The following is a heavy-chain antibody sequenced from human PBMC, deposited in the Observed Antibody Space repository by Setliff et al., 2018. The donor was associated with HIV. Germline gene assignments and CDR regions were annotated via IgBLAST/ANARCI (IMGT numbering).Heavy chain of an antibody. J-gene: IGHJ5*01. D-gene: IGHD3-16*01. CDR1: GGSISSDDYY. CDR2: IYYTGDT. CDR3: ARGGAVSADLDS. V-gene: IGHV4-30-4*08. Sequence: SETLSLTCTVSGGSISSDDYYWNWIRQSPGKGLEWIGYIYYTGDTYYRSSLESRVTISVDTPNNQFSLRLKSVTAADTAVYFCARGGAVSADLDSWGQGTLVTVSS.